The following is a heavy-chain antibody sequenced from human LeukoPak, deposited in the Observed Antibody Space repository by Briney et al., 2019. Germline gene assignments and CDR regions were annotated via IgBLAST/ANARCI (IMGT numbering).Heavy chain of an antibody. V-gene: IGHV3-30-3*01. CDR2: ISYDGSNK. CDR3: ARGYSSSWYQYPPDY. D-gene: IGHD6-13*01. CDR1: GFTFSSYA. J-gene: IGHJ4*02. Sequence: GRSLRLSCVASGFTFSSYAMHWVRQAPGKGLEWVAVISYDGSNKYYADSVKGRFTISRDNSKNTLYLQMNSLRAEDTAVYYCARGYSSSWYQYPPDYWGQGTLVTVSS.